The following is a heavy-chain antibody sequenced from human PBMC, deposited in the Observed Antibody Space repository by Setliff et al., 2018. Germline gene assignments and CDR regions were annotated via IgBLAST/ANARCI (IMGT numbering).Heavy chain of an antibody. CDR2: VYPGDSDT. CDR1: GNGFTDLW. J-gene: IGHJ4*02. CDR3: ARVVGADGIGIYY. V-gene: IGHV5-51*01. Sequence: PGASLKISCEVSGNGFTDLWIAWVRQMPGKGLEWMGVVYPGDSDTRYSPSFQGQVTFSADKSIRTAYLQWGSLKASGTATYYWARVVGADGIGIYYWGQGTVVTVSS. D-gene: IGHD2-15*01.